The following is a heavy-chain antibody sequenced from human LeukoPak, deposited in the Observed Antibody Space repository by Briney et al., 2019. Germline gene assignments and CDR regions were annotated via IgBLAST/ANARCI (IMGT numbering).Heavy chain of an antibody. CDR2: MNPNSGNT. V-gene: IGHV1-8*01. D-gene: IGHD5-18*01. CDR3: ARGSGYSYGLDAFDI. J-gene: IGHJ3*02. Sequence: ASVKVSCKASGYTFTSYDINWVRQATGQGLEWMGWMNPNSGNTGYAQKFQGRVTMTRNTSISTAYMELSSLRSEDTVVYYCARGSGYSYGLDAFDIWGQGTMVTVSS. CDR1: GYTFTSYD.